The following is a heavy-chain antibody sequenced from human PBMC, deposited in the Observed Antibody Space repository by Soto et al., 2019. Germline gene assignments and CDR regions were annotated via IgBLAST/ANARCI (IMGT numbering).Heavy chain of an antibody. CDR1: GFTFSNAW. CDR2: IKSKTDGGTT. J-gene: IGHJ1*01. Sequence: EVQLVESGGGLVKPGGSLRLSCAASGFTFSNAWMSWVRQAPGKGLEWVGRIKSKTDGGTTDYAAPVKGRFTISRDDSKNTLYLQMNSLKTEDTAVYYCTTGVPALGYQLLFSEYFQHWGQGTLVTVSS. CDR3: TTGVPALGYQLLFSEYFQH. V-gene: IGHV3-15*01. D-gene: IGHD2-2*01.